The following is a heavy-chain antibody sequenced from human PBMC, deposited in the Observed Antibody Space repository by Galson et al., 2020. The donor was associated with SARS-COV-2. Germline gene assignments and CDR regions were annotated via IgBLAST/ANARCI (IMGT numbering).Heavy chain of an antibody. V-gene: IGHV1-2*04. J-gene: IGHJ6*03. CDR2: INPNSGGT. Sequence: ASVKVSCKASGYTFTGYYMHWVRQAPGQGLEWMGWINPNSGGTNYAQKFQGWVTMTRDTSISTAYMELSRLRSDDTAVYYCARDGLPAAMDYYYYYMDVWGKGTTVTVSS. CDR3: ARDGLPAAMDYYYYYMDV. CDR1: GYTFTGYY. D-gene: IGHD2-2*01.